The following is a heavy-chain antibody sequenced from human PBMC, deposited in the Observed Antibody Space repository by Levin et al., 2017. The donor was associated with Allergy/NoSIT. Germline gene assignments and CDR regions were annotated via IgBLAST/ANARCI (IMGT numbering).Heavy chain of an antibody. D-gene: IGHD6-13*01. J-gene: IGHJ6*02. CDR3: ARGWSSSWSYYYGMDV. Sequence: LSLPFPFFFFSIRFFFFFCIWFSPCPFLSLLFPLSSLGRPNYNPSLKSRVTISVDTSKNQFSLKLSSVTAADTAVYYCARGWSSSWSYYYGMDVWGQGTTVTVSS. CDR2: LSSLGRP. V-gene: IGHV4-59*01. CDR1: FFSIRFFF.